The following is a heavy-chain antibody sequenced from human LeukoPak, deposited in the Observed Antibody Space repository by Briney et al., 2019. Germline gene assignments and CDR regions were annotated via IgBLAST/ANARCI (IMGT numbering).Heavy chain of an antibody. Sequence: GSSVNVSCKPSGGTFTTYAISWVRQAPGHGLEWVGRIVPILGTANYAQNFQGRVTITADRSTTTAYMELSSLRSEDTAVYYCARVPQGSSWPYYFDYWGQGTLVTVSS. V-gene: IGHV1-69*04. CDR3: ARVPQGSSWPYYFDY. D-gene: IGHD6-13*01. CDR2: IVPILGTA. J-gene: IGHJ4*02. CDR1: GGTFTTYA.